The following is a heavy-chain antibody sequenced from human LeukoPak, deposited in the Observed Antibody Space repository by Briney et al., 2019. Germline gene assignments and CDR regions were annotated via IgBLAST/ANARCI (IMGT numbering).Heavy chain of an antibody. Sequence: GGSLRLSCVASGFTFSTYSMNWVRQAPGQGLEWVSSITSSSSYIYYADSVKGRFTISRDNDKNSLYLQMNSLRAEDTAVYYCSGVYGGNSPYWGQGTLVTVSS. J-gene: IGHJ4*02. CDR1: GFTFSTYS. D-gene: IGHD4-23*01. V-gene: IGHV3-21*01. CDR2: ITSSSSYI. CDR3: SGVYGGNSPY.